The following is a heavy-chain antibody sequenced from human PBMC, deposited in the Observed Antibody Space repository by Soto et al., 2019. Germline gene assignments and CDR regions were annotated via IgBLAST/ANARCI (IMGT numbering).Heavy chain of an antibody. CDR3: ARVRCSSTSCYAGWFDP. Sequence: QVQLVQSGAEVKKPGASVQVSCKASGYTFTSYGISWVRQAPGQGLVWMGWISDYNGNTNYAQKLQGRVTMTTDTSTSTAYMELRSLRSDDTAVYYCARVRCSSTSCYAGWFDPWGQGTLVTVSS. J-gene: IGHJ5*02. V-gene: IGHV1-18*01. CDR1: GYTFTSYG. D-gene: IGHD2-2*01. CDR2: ISDYNGNT.